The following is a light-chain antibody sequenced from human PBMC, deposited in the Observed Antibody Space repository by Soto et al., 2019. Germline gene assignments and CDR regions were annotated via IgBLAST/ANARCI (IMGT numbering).Light chain of an antibody. J-gene: IGKJ1*01. V-gene: IGKV1-5*03. CDR2: WAS. Sequence: DIQFTQSPSTLSASVGDRVTITCRASQSINGWLAWYQQKPGQPPTLLINWASTRQSGVPARFRGSGSGTEFTLTITDLQAEDLAVYYCQQFHTIPWTFGQGTKVDI. CDR1: QSINGW. CDR3: QQFHTIPWT.